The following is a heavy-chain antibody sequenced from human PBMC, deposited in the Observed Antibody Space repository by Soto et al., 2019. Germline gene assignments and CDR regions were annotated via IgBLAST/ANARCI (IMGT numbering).Heavy chain of an antibody. CDR1: GYTFTSYG. Sequence: RASVKVSCKASGYTFTSYGISWVRQAPGQGLEWMGWISAYNGNTNYAQKLQGRVTMTTDTSTSTAYMELRSLRSDDTAVYYCARDSPEGYYDSSGYPDAFDIWGQGTMVTVSS. CDR3: ARDSPEGYYDSSGYPDAFDI. J-gene: IGHJ3*02. D-gene: IGHD3-22*01. V-gene: IGHV1-18*01. CDR2: ISAYNGNT.